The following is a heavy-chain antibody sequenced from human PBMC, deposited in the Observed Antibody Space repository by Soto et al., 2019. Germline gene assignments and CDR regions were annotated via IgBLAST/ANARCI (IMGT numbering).Heavy chain of an antibody. CDR3: AHRRDSSVYFDH. CDR2: IYWDDDK. Sequence: QITLKESGPTLVKPTQTLTLTCTFSGFSLTTSGVGVGWIRQPPGKALEWLALIYWDDDKRYSPSLKSRLTITKDTSKNQVVLTMTNMDAVDTAKYYCAHRRDSSVYFDHWGQGTRVTVSS. CDR1: GFSLTTSGVG. J-gene: IGHJ4*02. V-gene: IGHV2-5*02. D-gene: IGHD3-22*01.